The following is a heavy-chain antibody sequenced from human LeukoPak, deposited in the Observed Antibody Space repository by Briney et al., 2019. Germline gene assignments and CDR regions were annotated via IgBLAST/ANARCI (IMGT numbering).Heavy chain of an antibody. D-gene: IGHD6-13*01. CDR2: IYYSGST. J-gene: IGHJ4*02. CDR3: AGAAAGMGDYYFDY. V-gene: IGHV4-59*01. CDR1: GGSISSYY. Sequence: PSETLSLTCTVFGGSISSYYWSWIRQPPGKGLEWIGCIYYSGSTNYNPSLKSRVTISIDTSKNQFSLKLSSVTAADTAVYYCAGAAAGMGDYYFDYWGQGTLVTVSS.